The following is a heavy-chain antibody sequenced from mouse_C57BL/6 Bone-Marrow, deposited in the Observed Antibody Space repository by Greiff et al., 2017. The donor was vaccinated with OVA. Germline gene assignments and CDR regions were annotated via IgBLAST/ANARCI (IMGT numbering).Heavy chain of an antibody. CDR3: ARDGYYFDY. J-gene: IGHJ2*01. V-gene: IGHV5-16*01. Sequence: EVKLVESEGGLVQPGSSMKLSCTASGFTFSDYYMAWVRQVPEKGLEWVANSNYDGSSTYYLDSLKSRFIISRDNAKNILYLQMSSLKSEDTATYYCARDGYYFDYWGQGTTLTVSS. CDR1: GFTFSDYY. CDR2: SNYDGSST. D-gene: IGHD2-2*01.